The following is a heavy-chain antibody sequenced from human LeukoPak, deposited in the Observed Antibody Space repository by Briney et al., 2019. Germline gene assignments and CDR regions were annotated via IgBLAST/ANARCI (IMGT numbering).Heavy chain of an antibody. D-gene: IGHD5-12*01. V-gene: IGHV3-64D*09. CDR1: GLTFSRYA. CDR2: ISSNGGST. Sequence: GGSLRLSCLASGLTFSRYAMHWARQAPGKGLEYVSVISSNGGSTYYADSVKDRFTISRDDSKNTLYLQMSSLRAEDTAVYYCVKVGYSGSSGYFDLWGRGTLVTVSS. J-gene: IGHJ2*01. CDR3: VKVGYSGSSGYFDL.